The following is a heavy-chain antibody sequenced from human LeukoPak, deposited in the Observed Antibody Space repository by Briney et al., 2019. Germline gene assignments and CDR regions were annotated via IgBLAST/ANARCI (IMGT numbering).Heavy chain of an antibody. J-gene: IGHJ5*02. CDR2: FDPEDGET. CDR1: GYTLTELS. V-gene: IGHV1-24*01. D-gene: IGHD1-14*01. Sequence: ASVKVSCKVSGYTLTELSMHWVRQAPGKGLEWMGGFDPEDGETIYAQKFQGRVTMTEDTSTDTAYMELSSLRSEDTAVYYCATDLTVGTTENNWFDPWGQGTLVTVSS. CDR3: ATDLTVGTTENNWFDP.